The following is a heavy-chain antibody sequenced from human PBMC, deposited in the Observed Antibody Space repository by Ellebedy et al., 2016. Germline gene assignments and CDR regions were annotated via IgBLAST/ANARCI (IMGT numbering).Heavy chain of an antibody. J-gene: IGHJ4*02. V-gene: IGHV1-46*01. CDR3: ARAEACSSTSCYLPSIGY. CDR2: INPSGGST. Sequence: ASVKVSXXASGYTFTSYYMHWVRQAPGQGLEWMGIINPSGGSTSYAQKFQGRVTMTRDTSTSTVYMELSSLRSEDTAVYYCARAEACSSTSCYLPSIGYWGQGTLVTVSS. CDR1: GYTFTSYY. D-gene: IGHD2-2*01.